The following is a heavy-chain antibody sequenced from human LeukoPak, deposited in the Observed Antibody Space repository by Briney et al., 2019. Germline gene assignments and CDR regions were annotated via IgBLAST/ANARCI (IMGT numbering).Heavy chain of an antibody. CDR3: ARAGGKYQLLLDGFEI. CDR1: GFTVSSNY. J-gene: IGHJ3*02. CDR2: IYSGGST. Sequence: PGGSLRLSCAASGFTVSSNYMSWVRQAPGKGLEWVSVIYSGGSTYYADSVKGRFTISRDNSKNTLYLQMNSLRAEDTAVYYCARAGGKYQLLLDGFEIWGQGTMVTVSS. D-gene: IGHD2-2*01. V-gene: IGHV3-53*01.